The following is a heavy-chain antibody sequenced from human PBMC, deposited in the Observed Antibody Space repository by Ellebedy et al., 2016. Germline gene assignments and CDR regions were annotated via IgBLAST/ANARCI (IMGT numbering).Heavy chain of an antibody. CDR2: INTNTGNP. CDR1: GYTFTTYA. J-gene: IGHJ3*02. Sequence: ASVKVSCKASGYTFTTYAMHWVRQAPGQGLEWMGWINTNTGNPTYAQGFTGRFVFSLDTSVSTAYLQISSLKAEDTAVYYCARTSHQHLDAFDIWGQGTMVTVSS. V-gene: IGHV7-4-1*02. CDR3: ARTSHQHLDAFDI.